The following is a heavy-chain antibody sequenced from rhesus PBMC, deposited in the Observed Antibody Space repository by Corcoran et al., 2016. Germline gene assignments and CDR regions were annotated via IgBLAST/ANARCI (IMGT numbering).Heavy chain of an antibody. J-gene: IGHJ5-1*01. V-gene: IGHV4-93*02. CDR2: IHDSTVNT. D-gene: IGHD6-43*01. Sequence: QVQLQESGPAVVKPSETLSLTCAVSVASISSSNCWDWIRHSPGKGLEWIGGIHDSTVNTVYSPSLKGRVTLSIDTSQNQFSLKLSSVTAADTAVYFCARHLGSSYGWRFDVWGAGVLVTVSS. CDR1: VASISSSNC. CDR3: ARHLGSSYGWRFDV.